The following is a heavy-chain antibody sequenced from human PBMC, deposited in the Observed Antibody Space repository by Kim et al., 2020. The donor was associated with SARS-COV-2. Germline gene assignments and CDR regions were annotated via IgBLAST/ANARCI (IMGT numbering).Heavy chain of an antibody. V-gene: IGHV4-59*01. D-gene: IGHD2-21*01. CDR1: GGSISSNF. Sequence: SETLSLTCNVSGGSISSNFWSWIRQPPGKGLEWIGFIYYRGSTNYNPSLKSRVTISVDMSKNQFSLKLTSVTAADTGVYYCARELPYNWIDPWGQGTLVTVSS. CDR2: IYYRGST. J-gene: IGHJ5*02. CDR3: ARELPYNWIDP.